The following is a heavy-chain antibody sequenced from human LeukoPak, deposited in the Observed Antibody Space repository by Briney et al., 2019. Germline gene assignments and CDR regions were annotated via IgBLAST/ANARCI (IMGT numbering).Heavy chain of an antibody. V-gene: IGHV3-48*01. CDR1: GFTFSSYS. J-gene: IGHJ3*02. Sequence: GGSLRLSCAASGFTFSSYSMNWVRQAPGKGLEWVSYISSSSSTIYYADSVKGRFTISRDNAKNSLYLQMNSRRAEDTAVYYCARPEYYYDSSGYYQDAFDIWGQGTMVTVSS. CDR3: ARPEYYYDSSGYYQDAFDI. D-gene: IGHD3-22*01. CDR2: ISSSSSTI.